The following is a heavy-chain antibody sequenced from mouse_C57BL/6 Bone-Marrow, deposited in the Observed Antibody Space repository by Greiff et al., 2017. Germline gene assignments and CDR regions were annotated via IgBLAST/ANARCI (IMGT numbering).Heavy chain of an antibody. V-gene: IGHV1-50*01. CDR1: GYTFTSYW. Sequence: VQLQQPGPELVKPGASVKLSCKASGYTFTSYWMQWVKKRHGQGLEWIGEIDPSDSYTNYNQKFKGKATLTVDTSASTAYMQLSSLTSEDSAVYDCARRVDWGQGTTLTVSS. J-gene: IGHJ2*01. D-gene: IGHD1-1*01. CDR2: IDPSDSYT. CDR3: ARRVD.